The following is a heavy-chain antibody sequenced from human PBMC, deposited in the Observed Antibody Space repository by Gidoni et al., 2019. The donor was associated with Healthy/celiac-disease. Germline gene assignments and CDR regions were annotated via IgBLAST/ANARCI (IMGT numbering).Heavy chain of an antibody. J-gene: IGHJ4*02. CDR2: ISYEGRNK. V-gene: IGHV3-30*19. D-gene: IGHD3-10*01. CDR3: ARDGGYGSGFY. CDR1: GFTFNTYG. Sequence: QVQLVESGGGLVQPGRSLRLSCSASGFTFNTYGMHWVRQAPGKGLEWVAIISYEGRNKDYADSVKGRFTISRDNSKNTLWLQMNSLKPEDTAVYYCARDGGYGSGFYWGQGTLVIVSS.